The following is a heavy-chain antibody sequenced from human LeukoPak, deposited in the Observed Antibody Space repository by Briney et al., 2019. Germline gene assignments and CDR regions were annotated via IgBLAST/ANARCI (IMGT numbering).Heavy chain of an antibody. CDR1: GGSISSGGYY. Sequence: PSQTLSLTCTVSGGSISSGGYYWSWIRQPPGKGLEWIGYIYHSGSTYYNPSLKSRVTISVDRSKNQFSLKLSSVTAADTAVYYCARVRGSYYYDSSGYAFDIWGQGTMVTVSS. V-gene: IGHV4-30-2*01. CDR2: IYHSGST. J-gene: IGHJ3*02. CDR3: ARVRGSYYYDSSGYAFDI. D-gene: IGHD3-22*01.